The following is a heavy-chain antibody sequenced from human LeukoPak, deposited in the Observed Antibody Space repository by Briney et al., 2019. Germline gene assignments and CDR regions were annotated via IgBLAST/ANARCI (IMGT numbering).Heavy chain of an antibody. CDR2: IYYSGST. CDR3: ARHDSSGILDY. J-gene: IGHJ4*02. V-gene: IGHV4-30-4*08. D-gene: IGHD6-19*01. Sequence: SETLSLTCTVSGGSISSGDYYWSWIRQPPGKGLEWIGYIYYSGSTYYNPSLKSRVTISVDTSKNQFSLKLSSVTAADTAVYYCARHDSSGILDYWGQGTLVTVSS. CDR1: GGSISSGDYY.